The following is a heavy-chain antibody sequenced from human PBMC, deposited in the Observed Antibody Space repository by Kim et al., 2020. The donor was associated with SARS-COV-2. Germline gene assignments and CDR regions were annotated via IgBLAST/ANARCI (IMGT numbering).Heavy chain of an antibody. CDR1: GFTFSTYN. CDR2: ISSGSSTM. CDR3: ARGRPFYFDY. V-gene: IGHV3-48*02. J-gene: IGHJ4*02. Sequence: GGSLRLSCAASGFTFSTYNMHWVRQAPGKGLEWVSYISSGSSTMYYADSVKGRFTISRDNALNSLYLQMNSLRDEDTAVYYCARGRPFYFDYWGQGTLVTVSS.